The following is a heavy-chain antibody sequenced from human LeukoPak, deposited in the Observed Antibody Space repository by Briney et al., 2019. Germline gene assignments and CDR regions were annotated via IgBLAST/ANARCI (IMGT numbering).Heavy chain of an antibody. D-gene: IGHD3-10*01. CDR1: GFTFSSCD. V-gene: IGHV3-23*01. J-gene: IGHJ4*02. Sequence: PGGSLRLSCAASGFTFSSCDMSWVRQAPGKGLEWVSAISASGGSTYYADSVKGRFTIARDNSKNTLYLQMNSLRAEDTAVYYCARTIIKVRGRIGYWGQGTLVTVSS. CDR3: ARTIIKVRGRIGY. CDR2: ISASGGST.